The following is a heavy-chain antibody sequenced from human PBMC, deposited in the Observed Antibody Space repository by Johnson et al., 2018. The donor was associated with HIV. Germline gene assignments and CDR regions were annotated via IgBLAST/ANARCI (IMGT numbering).Heavy chain of an antibody. CDR3: ARGSLRTQGLGGYDAVDI. CDR2: ISSSGSPI. D-gene: IGHD6-19*01. J-gene: IGHJ3*02. V-gene: IGHV3-11*04. Sequence: QVQLVESGGGLVKPGGSLRLSCAASGFTFSDYYMSWIRQAPGKGLEWISYISSSGSPIYYADSLKGRFTISRDNATNSLYLQMNSLRAEDTDVYYCARGSLRTQGLGGYDAVDIWGQGTMVNGSA. CDR1: GFTFSDYY.